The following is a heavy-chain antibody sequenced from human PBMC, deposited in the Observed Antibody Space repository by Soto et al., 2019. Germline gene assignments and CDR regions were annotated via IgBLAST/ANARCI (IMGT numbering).Heavy chain of an antibody. Sequence: KPSETLSLTCTVSGGSISSGGYYWSWIRQHPGKGLEWIGYIYYSGSTYYNPSLKSRVTISVDTSKNQFSLRLTSVTAADTAVYYWATSVATGKSFCDSWGQVTLVTVSS. CDR2: IYYSGST. D-gene: IGHD6-13*01. V-gene: IGHV4-31*03. CDR1: GGSISSGGYY. J-gene: IGHJ4*02. CDR3: ATSVATGKSFCDS.